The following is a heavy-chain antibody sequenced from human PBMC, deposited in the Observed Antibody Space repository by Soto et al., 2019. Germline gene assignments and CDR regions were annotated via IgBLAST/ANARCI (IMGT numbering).Heavy chain of an antibody. CDR1: GYTFTSYD. CDR2: MNPNSGNT. V-gene: IGHV1-8*01. D-gene: IGHD3-3*01. J-gene: IGHJ5*02. CDR3: ARTRILTIFGVVIISWFDP. Sequence: ASVKVSCKASGYTFTSYDINCVRQATLQWREWMGCMNPNSGNTGYAQKFQGRVTMTRNTSISTAYMELSSLRSEDTAVYYCARTRILTIFGVVIISWFDPWGQGTLVTVSS.